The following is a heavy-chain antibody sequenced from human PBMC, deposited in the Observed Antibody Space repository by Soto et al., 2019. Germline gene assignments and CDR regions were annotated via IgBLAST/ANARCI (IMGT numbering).Heavy chain of an antibody. CDR3: TGDRNNRVWYKY. D-gene: IGHD6-19*01. Sequence: QVQLQESGPGLMKPSETLSLTCTVSGGPISSYHWSWIRQTPGMGLEWTGYIHYSGCTNYNPSLRSRVTISLDTSRNQFSLRLSSVTAADTAVYYCTGDRNNRVWYKYWGQGALVTVSS. V-gene: IGHV4-59*01. CDR1: GGPISSYH. J-gene: IGHJ4*02. CDR2: IHYSGCT.